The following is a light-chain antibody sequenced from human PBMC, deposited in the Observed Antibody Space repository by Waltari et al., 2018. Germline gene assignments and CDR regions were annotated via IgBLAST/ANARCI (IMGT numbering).Light chain of an antibody. V-gene: IGKV1-5*03. CDR2: MAS. Sequence: DIQLTQSPSTLSASVGVRVTMPCRASQSVGTWLAWYQQQPGKAPKLLIYMASSLDSGVPSRFSGSGSGTDFTLTISSLQPDDFATYSCQQYSSFSTFGQGTKV. J-gene: IGKJ2*01. CDR1: QSVGTW. CDR3: QQYSSFST.